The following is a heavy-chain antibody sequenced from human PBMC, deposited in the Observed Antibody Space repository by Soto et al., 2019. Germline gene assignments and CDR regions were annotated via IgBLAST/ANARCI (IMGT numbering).Heavy chain of an antibody. D-gene: IGHD3-22*01. V-gene: IGHV1-69*12. J-gene: IGHJ6*02. CDR1: GGTFSSYA. CDR3: AGHSSGVPGYYYGMDV. Sequence: QVQLVQSGAEVKKPGSSVKVSCKASGGTFSSYAISWVRQAPRQGLEWMGGIIPIFGTADYAQKFQGRVTITADESTSTAYMELSSLRSEDTAVYYCAGHSSGVPGYYYGMDVWGQGTTVTVSS. CDR2: IIPIFGTA.